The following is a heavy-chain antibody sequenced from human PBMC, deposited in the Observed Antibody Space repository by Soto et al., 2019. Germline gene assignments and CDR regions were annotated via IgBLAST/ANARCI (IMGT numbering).Heavy chain of an antibody. CDR3: ARDYCSSTSCYPYYYYGMDV. CDR2: IYYSGST. D-gene: IGHD2-2*01. J-gene: IGHJ6*02. CDR1: YGSISSGGYY. V-gene: IGHV4-31*03. Sequence: SDTCSVAYGSISSGGYYRSCNSQHPGKGLEWIGYIYYSGSTYYNPSLKSRVTISVDTSKNQFSLKLSSVTAADTAVYYCARDYCSSTSCYPYYYYGMDVWGQGTTVTAP.